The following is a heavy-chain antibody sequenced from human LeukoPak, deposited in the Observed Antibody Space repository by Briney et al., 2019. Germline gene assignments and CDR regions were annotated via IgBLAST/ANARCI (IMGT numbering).Heavy chain of an antibody. D-gene: IGHD3-22*01. CDR3: ARATYYYDTSGYYY. CDR2: IYSGGST. Sequence: PGGSLRLSCAASGFTVSSSYMSRVRQAPGKGLEWVSVIYSGGSTYYADSVKGRFTISRDNSKNTLYLQMNSLRAEDTAVYYCARATYYYDTSGYYYWGQGTLVTVSS. CDR1: GFTVSSSY. J-gene: IGHJ4*02. V-gene: IGHV3-53*01.